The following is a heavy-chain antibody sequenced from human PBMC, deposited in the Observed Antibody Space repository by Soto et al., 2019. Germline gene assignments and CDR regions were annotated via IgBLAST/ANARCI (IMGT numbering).Heavy chain of an antibody. Sequence: GGSLRLSCAASGFTFSSYWMSWVRQAPGKGLEWVANIKQDGSEKYYVDSVKGRFTISRDNAKNSLYLQMNSLRAEDTAVYYCARGHCSSTSCYVHLRFLEWHDYWGQGTLVTVSS. J-gene: IGHJ4*02. CDR3: ARGHCSSTSCYVHLRFLEWHDY. CDR2: IKQDGSEK. D-gene: IGHD2-2*01. CDR1: GFTFSSYW. V-gene: IGHV3-7*01.